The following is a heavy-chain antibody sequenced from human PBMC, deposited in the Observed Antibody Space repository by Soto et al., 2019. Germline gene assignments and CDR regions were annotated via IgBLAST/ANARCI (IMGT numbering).Heavy chain of an antibody. D-gene: IGHD1-20*01. CDR1: GFTFSSYW. CDR2: INQDGNNK. J-gene: IGHJ1*01. Sequence: EVQLVESGGGLVQPGGSLRLSCAASGFTFSSYWMSWVRQAPGKGLEWVANINQDGNNKYYVDSLRGRFTISRDNAKNSLYLQMNSLRAEDTAIYYCARDINKDVGAQEGCWGQGTLVTVSS. CDR3: ARDINKDVGAQEGC. V-gene: IGHV3-7*05.